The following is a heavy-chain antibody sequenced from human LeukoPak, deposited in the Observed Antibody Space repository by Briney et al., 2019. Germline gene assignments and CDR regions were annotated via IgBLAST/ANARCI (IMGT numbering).Heavy chain of an antibody. V-gene: IGHV3-23*01. J-gene: IGHJ4*02. Sequence: GGSLRLSCAVSGFTFSSYAMIWVRQAPGRGLVWVSSIGASGDSIYFTDSVKGRFTISRDNSKNTLYLQMSSLRVEDTAVYYCAKIPDVSDYWGQGTLVTVSS. CDR2: IGASGDSI. CDR3: AKIPDVSDY. CDR1: GFTFSSYA.